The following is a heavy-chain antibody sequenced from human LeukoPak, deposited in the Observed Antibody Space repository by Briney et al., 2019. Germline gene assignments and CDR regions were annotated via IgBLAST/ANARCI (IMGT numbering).Heavy chain of an antibody. Sequence: ASVNVSFTASGYTFTGYYMHWVRQAPGQGLEWMGRINPNSGGTNYAQKFQGRVTMTRDTSISTAYMELSRLRSDDTAVYYCARGYCSSISCFSGGMDVWGQGTTVTVSS. CDR2: INPNSGGT. V-gene: IGHV1-2*06. CDR1: GYTFTGYY. J-gene: IGHJ6*02. D-gene: IGHD2-2*01. CDR3: ARGYCSSISCFSGGMDV.